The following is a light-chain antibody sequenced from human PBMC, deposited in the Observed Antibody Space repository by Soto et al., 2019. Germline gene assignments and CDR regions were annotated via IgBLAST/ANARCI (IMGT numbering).Light chain of an antibody. Sequence: QSALTQPASVSGSPGQSITISCTGTSSDVGGYDYVSWYQQHPGTAPRLIIFEVTNRPSGVSNRFSGSKSGNTASLTISGLQADDEAHYYCTSYTSSSTQVFGTGTKVNVL. CDR3: TSYTSSSTQV. V-gene: IGLV2-14*01. J-gene: IGLJ1*01. CDR1: SSDVGGYDY. CDR2: EVT.